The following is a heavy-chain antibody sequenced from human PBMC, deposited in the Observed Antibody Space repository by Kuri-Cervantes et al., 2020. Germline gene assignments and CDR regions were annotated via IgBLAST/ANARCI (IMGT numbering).Heavy chain of an antibody. Sequence: SGPTLVKPTQTLTLTCTFSGFPLSTSGVGVGWIRQPPGKALEWLALIYWNDDKRYSPSLKSRLTITKDTSKNQVVLTMTNMDPVDTATYYCARQYYDFWSGYYYYGMDVWGQGTTVTVSS. V-gene: IGHV2-5*01. CDR3: ARQYYDFWSGYYYYGMDV. J-gene: IGHJ6*02. CDR2: IYWNDDK. D-gene: IGHD3-3*01. CDR1: GFPLSTSGVG.